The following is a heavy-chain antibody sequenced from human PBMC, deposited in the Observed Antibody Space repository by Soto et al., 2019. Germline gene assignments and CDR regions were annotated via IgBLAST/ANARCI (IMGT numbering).Heavy chain of an antibody. CDR2: IFYTGST. CDR3: ARAQAHQITGPYYFDY. J-gene: IGHJ4*02. Sequence: PSETLSLTCTVSGGSVSSGRYYWSWIRQPPGKGLEWIGYIFYTGSTNHNPNPSLKSRVAISAGTSKNQFSLKLSSVTAADTAVYYCARAQAHQITGPYYFDYWGQGSLVTVSS. CDR1: GGSVSSGRYY. D-gene: IGHD1-20*01. V-gene: IGHV4-61*01.